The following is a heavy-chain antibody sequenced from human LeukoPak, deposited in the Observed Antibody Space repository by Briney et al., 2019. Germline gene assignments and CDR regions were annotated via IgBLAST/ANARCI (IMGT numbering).Heavy chain of an antibody. D-gene: IGHD2-8*01. V-gene: IGHV3-23*01. CDR1: GFTFSSYA. CDR3: AKDTSIGKYCTNGVCSPFDY. CDR2: ISDSGDYT. Sequence: GGSLTLSCAGSGFTFSSYARSWVRQAPGQGLEWVSDISDSGDYTSYADSVRGRFTISRDNSRNTLYLQMISLSPEDTAVYYCAKDTSIGKYCTNGVCSPFDYWGQGTLVTVSS. J-gene: IGHJ4*02.